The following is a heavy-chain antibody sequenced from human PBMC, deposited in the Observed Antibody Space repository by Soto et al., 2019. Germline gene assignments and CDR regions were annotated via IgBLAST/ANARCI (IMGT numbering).Heavy chain of an antibody. CDR2: IIPIFGTA. CDR1: GGSFSSHA. Sequence: GAAVKVPCKPSGGSFSSHAISWVQQAPGQGLEWMGGIIPIFGTANYAQKFQGRVTMTRDTSISTAYMELSRLRSDDTAVYYCAREGGQVAAAGGDYWGQGTLVTVSS. CDR3: AREGGQVAAAGGDY. V-gene: IGHV1-69*05. J-gene: IGHJ4*02. D-gene: IGHD6-13*01.